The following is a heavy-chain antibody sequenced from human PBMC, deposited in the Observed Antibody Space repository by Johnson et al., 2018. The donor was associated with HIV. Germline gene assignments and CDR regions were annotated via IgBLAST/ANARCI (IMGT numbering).Heavy chain of an antibody. CDR2: ISYDGSNK. CDR3: ARGPLLWRAFDI. Sequence: QMLLVESGGGVVQPGRSMKLSCAASGLNFSDFSMHWVRQAPGEGLEWVAVISYDGSNKYYADSVKGRFTISSDNSKNTLYLQMNNLRAEDTAVYYCARGPLLWRAFDIWGQGTMVSVSS. CDR1: GLNFSDFS. D-gene: IGHD3-10*01. J-gene: IGHJ3*02. V-gene: IGHV3-30*14.